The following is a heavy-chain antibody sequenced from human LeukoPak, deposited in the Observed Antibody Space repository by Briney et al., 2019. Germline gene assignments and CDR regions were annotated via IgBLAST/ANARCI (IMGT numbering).Heavy chain of an antibody. CDR2: ISGSGDGT. V-gene: IGHV3-23*01. D-gene: IGHD6-19*01. J-gene: IGHJ4*02. Sequence: PGGSLRLSCTASGFTFSTYAMSWVRQAPGKGLEWVSIISGSGDGTYYADSVKGRFTISRDNSKNTLYLQMNSLRAEDTAVYYCAKESGYSSGLIDYWGQGTLVTVSS. CDR1: GFTFSTYA. CDR3: AKESGYSSGLIDY.